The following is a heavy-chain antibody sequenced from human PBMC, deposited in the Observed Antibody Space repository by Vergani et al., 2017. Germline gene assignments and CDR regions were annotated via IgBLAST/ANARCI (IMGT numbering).Heavy chain of an antibody. D-gene: IGHD1-7*01. V-gene: IGHV3-11*04. Sequence: QVQLVESGGGLVKPGGSLRFSCAASGFTFSDYYMTWIRQAPGKGLEWISYISGSGHTKYYADSMKGRFAISRDNAKNSLYLQMNNLRVEDTAVYYCARDLLPGTLLLLAYWGQGTLISVSS. CDR2: ISGSGHTK. CDR3: ARDLLPGTLLLLAY. CDR1: GFTFSDYY. J-gene: IGHJ4*02.